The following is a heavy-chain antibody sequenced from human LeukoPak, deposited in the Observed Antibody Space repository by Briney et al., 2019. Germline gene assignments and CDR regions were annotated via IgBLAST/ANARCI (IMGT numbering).Heavy chain of an antibody. Sequence: PGGSLRLSCAASGFTFNTYWMHWVRQAPGKGLVWVSRINAGGSSTRYADSVKGRFTISRDNAKNTLYLQMNSLRAEDTAVYYCARGVNGDSRFDPWGQGTLVTVSS. CDR3: ARGVNGDSRFDP. CDR2: INAGGSST. CDR1: GFTFNTYW. D-gene: IGHD4-17*01. V-gene: IGHV3-74*01. J-gene: IGHJ5*02.